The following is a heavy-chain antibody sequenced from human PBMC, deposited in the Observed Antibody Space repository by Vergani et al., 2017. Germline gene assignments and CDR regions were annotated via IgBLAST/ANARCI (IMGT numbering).Heavy chain of an antibody. Sequence: QVQLVASGGGLVRPGGSLRLSCAASGFIFSDYYMTWIRQTPGKGLEWLAHISDGGETKMYAESLKGRFTVSRDNTKNLLILQMNSLRAEDTAVYYCARLSYDTTPYLQGGYDCWGQGTLVSVSS. CDR2: ISDGGETK. CDR1: GFIFSDYY. D-gene: IGHD3-22*01. J-gene: IGHJ4*02. CDR3: ARLSYDTTPYLQGGYDC. V-gene: IGHV3-11*01.